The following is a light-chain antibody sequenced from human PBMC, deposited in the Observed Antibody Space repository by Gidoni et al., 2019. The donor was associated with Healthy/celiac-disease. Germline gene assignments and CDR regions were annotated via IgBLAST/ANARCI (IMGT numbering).Light chain of an antibody. CDR2: DAS. V-gene: IGKV1-33*01. Sequence: DIQMTQSPSSLSASVGDRVTITCQASQDISNYLNWYQQKPGKAPKLLIYDASNLETGVPSRFSGSGSGTDFTFTISSLQPEDIATYYCQQYDNLPRPFGQXTRLEIK. CDR3: QQYDNLPRP. J-gene: IGKJ5*01. CDR1: QDISNY.